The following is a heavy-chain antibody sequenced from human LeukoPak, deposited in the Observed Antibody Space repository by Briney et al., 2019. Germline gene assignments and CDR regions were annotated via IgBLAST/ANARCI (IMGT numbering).Heavy chain of an antibody. CDR2: IYYSGST. Sequence: SETPSLTCTVSGGSISSSSYYWGWIRQPPGKGLEWIESIYYSGSTYYNPSLKSRVTISVDTSKNQFSLKLSSVTAADTAVYYCARDFTSGSGSYYPPIWFDPWGQGTLVTVSS. CDR1: GGSISSSSYY. V-gene: IGHV4-39*07. J-gene: IGHJ5*02. D-gene: IGHD3-10*01. CDR3: ARDFTSGSGSYYPPIWFDP.